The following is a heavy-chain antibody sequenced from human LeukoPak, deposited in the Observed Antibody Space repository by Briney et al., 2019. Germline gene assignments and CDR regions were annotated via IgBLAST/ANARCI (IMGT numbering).Heavy chain of an antibody. Sequence: GGSLRLSCAASGFTFSSYSMNWVRQAPGKGLEWASYISSSSSTIYYADSVKGRFTISRDNAKNSLYLQMNSLRAEDTAVYYCARDIVGARGPFGYWGQGSLVTVAS. CDR2: ISSSSSTI. D-gene: IGHD1-26*01. V-gene: IGHV3-48*04. CDR1: GFTFSSYS. CDR3: ARDIVGARGPFGY. J-gene: IGHJ4*02.